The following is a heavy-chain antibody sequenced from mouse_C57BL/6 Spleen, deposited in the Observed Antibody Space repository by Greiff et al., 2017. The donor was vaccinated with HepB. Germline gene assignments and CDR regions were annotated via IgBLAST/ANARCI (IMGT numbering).Heavy chain of an antibody. Sequence: VQLQQSGAELVRPGTSVKVSCKASGYAFTNYLIEWVKQRPGQGLEWIGVINPGSGGTNYNEKFKGKATLTADKSSSTAYMQLSSLTSEDSAVYFCARKMHYYGSSYEHYYAMDYWGQGTSVTVSS. CDR2: INPGSGGT. V-gene: IGHV1-54*01. D-gene: IGHD1-1*01. CDR3: ARKMHYYGSSYEHYYAMDY. CDR1: GYAFTNYL. J-gene: IGHJ4*01.